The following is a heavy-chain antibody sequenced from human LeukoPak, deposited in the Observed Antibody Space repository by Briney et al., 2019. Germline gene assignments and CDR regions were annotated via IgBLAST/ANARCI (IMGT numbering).Heavy chain of an antibody. CDR2: ISGSGGST. CDR1: GFTFSDYY. V-gene: IGHV3-23*01. CDR3: VTGVGAHDY. Sequence: GGSLRLSCAASGFTFSDYYMSWIRQAPGKGLEWVSAISGSGGSTYYADSVKGRFTISRDNSKNTLYLQMNSLRAEDTAVYYCVTGVGAHDYWGQGTLVTVSS. J-gene: IGHJ4*02. D-gene: IGHD1-26*01.